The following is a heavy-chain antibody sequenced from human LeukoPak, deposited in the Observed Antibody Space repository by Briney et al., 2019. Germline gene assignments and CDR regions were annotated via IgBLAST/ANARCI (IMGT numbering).Heavy chain of an antibody. D-gene: IGHD1-26*01. CDR2: ITSGSGTV. CDR1: GFTFSSYS. CDR3: AREFQGSDC. V-gene: IGHV3-48*01. J-gene: IGHJ4*02. Sequence: GGSLRLSCAASGFTFSSYSMNWVRQAPGKGLEWLSCITSGSGTVYYADSVKGRFAISRDNANNSLYLQMNSLRAEDTAVYYCAREFQGSDCWGQGTLVTVSS.